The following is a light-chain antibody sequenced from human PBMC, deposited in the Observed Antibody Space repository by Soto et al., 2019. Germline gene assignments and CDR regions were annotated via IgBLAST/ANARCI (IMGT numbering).Light chain of an antibody. V-gene: IGKV1-5*01. CDR3: QQYNSYSQT. Sequence: DIEITQSPSTLSASVGDRVTITCRASQSISSWLAWYQQKPGKAPKLLIYDASSLESGVPSRFRGSGSGTEFTLTISRLQPDDFETYYCQQYNSYSQTFGQGTKVDIK. CDR1: QSISSW. CDR2: DAS. J-gene: IGKJ1*01.